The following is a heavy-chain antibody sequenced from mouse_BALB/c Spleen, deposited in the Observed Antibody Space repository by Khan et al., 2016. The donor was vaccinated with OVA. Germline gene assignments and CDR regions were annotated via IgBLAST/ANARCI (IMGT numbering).Heavy chain of an antibody. CDR3: ARSPYGNFAY. CDR1: GFTFSTYA. D-gene: IGHD2-1*01. J-gene: IGHJ3*01. V-gene: IGHV5-9-3*01. CDR2: ISSDGDYT. Sequence: EVELVESGGGLVKPGGSLKLSCAVSGFTFSTYAMSWVRQTPEKRLEWVATISSDGDYTYYLDNVTGRFTISRDNAKNTLYLQMSSLKSEDTAMDYCARSPYGNFAYWGQGTLVTVSA.